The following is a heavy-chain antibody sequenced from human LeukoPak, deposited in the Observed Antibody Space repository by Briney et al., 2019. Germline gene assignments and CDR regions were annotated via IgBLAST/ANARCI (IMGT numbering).Heavy chain of an antibody. CDR1: GFTFSSYA. CDR2: INGGGSPI. V-gene: IGHV3-48*01. D-gene: IGHD2-15*01. J-gene: IGHJ4*02. Sequence: GGSLRLSCAASGFTFSSYAMSWVRQAPGKGLEWVSYINGGGSPIYYADSVRGRFTISRDNAKNSLYLQMNSLRAEDTAVYYCVRDNPRCCGVVPANIDDYWGQGTLVTVSS. CDR3: VRDNPRCCGVVPANIDDY.